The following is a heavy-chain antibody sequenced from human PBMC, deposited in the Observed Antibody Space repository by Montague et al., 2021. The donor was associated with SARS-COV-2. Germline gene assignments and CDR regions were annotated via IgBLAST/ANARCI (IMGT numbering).Heavy chain of an antibody. J-gene: IGHJ4*02. CDR3: ARKIPVAGLFDY. V-gene: IGHV4-61*02. Sequence: TLSLTCTVSGGSMSGGSHHWGWIRQPAGKGLEWIGRIAISGSXDYNASLKSRATISVDTPKNHFSLKLSSVTAADTAVYYCARKIPVAGLFDYWGQGTLVTVSS. CDR2: IAISGSX. CDR1: GGSMSGGSHH. D-gene: IGHD6-19*01.